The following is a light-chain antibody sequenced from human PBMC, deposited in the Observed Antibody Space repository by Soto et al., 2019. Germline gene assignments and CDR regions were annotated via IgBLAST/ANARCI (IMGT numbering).Light chain of an antibody. CDR1: SSDVGGYNY. CDR3: SSYTSSSTYV. Sequence: QSVLTQTASVSGSSGQSITISCTGTSSDVGGYNYVSWYQQHPGKAPKLMIYDVSNRPSGVSNRFSGSKSGNTASLTISGLQAEDEADYYCSSYTSSSTYVFGTGSKVTVL. V-gene: IGLV2-14*01. J-gene: IGLJ1*01. CDR2: DVS.